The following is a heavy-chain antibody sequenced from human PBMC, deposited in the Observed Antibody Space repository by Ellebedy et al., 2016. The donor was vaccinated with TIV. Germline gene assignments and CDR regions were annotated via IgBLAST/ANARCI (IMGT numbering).Heavy chain of an antibody. CDR3: ARVKQLAARTNWFDT. V-gene: IGHV3-23*01. J-gene: IGHJ5*02. CDR1: GFTFSSYA. D-gene: IGHD6-6*01. Sequence: GESLKISXEVSGFTFSSYAMSWVRQAPGKGLEWLSTITGSGANSYYADSVRGRFTIFRDNLKITLSLHLNSLRAEDTAIYYCARVKQLAARTNWFDTWGQGTLVTVSS. CDR2: ITGSGANS.